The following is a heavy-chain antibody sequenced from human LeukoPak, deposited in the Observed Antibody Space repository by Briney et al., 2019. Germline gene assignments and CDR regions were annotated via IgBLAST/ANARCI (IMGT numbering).Heavy chain of an antibody. CDR3: AARSGYGQNWFDH. J-gene: IGHJ5*02. D-gene: IGHD5-12*01. Sequence: PSETLSLTCTVSVGSISSYYWSSIRQPPGKGLVCILYIYYSGSTNYNPSLKSRVTISVDTYKNQSSLKLSTVTAADTAVYYCAARSGYGQNWFDHWGQGTLVTVSS. CDR2: IYYSGST. V-gene: IGHV4-59*08. CDR1: VGSISSYY.